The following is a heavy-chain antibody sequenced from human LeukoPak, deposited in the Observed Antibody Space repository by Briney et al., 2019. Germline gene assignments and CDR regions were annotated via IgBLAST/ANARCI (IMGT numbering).Heavy chain of an antibody. CDR2: ISSSGSAI. J-gene: IGHJ4*02. V-gene: IGHV3-48*03. D-gene: IGHD2-21*02. CDR3: AKRTARGDDLDY. Sequence: PGGSLRLSCAASGFTFSSYEMNWVRQAPGKGLGWVSKISSSGSAIYYADSVKGRFTISRDNSKNTLYLQMNSLRAEDTAVYYCAKRTARGDDLDYWGQGTLVTVSS. CDR1: GFTFSSYE.